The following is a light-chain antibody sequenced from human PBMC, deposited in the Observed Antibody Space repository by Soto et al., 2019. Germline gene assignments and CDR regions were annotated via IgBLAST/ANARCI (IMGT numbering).Light chain of an antibody. CDR3: QQYSSYRT. V-gene: IGKV1-5*01. CDR2: DAS. CDR1: QSISSW. Sequence: DIQMTQSPSTLSASLGDRVTITCRASQSISSWLAWYQQKPGKAPKLLIYDASSLESGVPAMFSGSGSGTEFTLTISSLQPDDFATYYCQQYSSYRTFGQGTKVEIK. J-gene: IGKJ1*01.